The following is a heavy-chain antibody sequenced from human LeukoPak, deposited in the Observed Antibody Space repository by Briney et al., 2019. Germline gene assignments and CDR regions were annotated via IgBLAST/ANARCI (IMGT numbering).Heavy chain of an antibody. CDR2: ISSSGSTI. CDR3: ARGHGGYYFDAFDI. Sequence: GGPLRLSCAASGFTFRSYEMNGVRQAPGKGLEGVSYISSSGSTIYYADSVKGRFTISRDNAKNSLYMQMNSLRAEDTAVYYCARGHGGYYFDAFDIWGQGTMVTVSS. V-gene: IGHV3-48*03. CDR1: GFTFRSYE. D-gene: IGHD3-3*01. J-gene: IGHJ3*02.